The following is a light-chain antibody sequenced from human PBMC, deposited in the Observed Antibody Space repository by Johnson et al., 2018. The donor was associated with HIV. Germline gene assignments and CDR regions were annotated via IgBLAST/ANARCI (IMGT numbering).Light chain of an antibody. Sequence: QSVLTQPPSVSAAPGQKVTISCSGNTSNFDNNYVSWYLQLPETAPKLLIYENNKRPWGIPDRFSGSKSGTSATLGITGLQTGDEADYYCGTWDSSLSAGGANYVFGTGTKVTVL. CDR2: ENN. CDR1: TSNFDNNY. CDR3: GTWDSSLSAGGANYV. V-gene: IGLV1-51*02. J-gene: IGLJ1*01.